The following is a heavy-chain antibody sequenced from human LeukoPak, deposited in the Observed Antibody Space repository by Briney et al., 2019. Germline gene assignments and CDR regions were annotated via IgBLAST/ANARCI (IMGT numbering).Heavy chain of an antibody. D-gene: IGHD3-9*01. CDR3: ASNFYDILTGARYDAFDI. CDR1: GYTFTRYG. V-gene: IGHV1-18*01. J-gene: IGHJ3*02. CDR2: ISAYNGNT. Sequence: ASVKVSCKASGYTFTRYGISWVRQAPGQGIEWMGWISAYNGNTNYAQKLQGRVTMTTDTSTSTAYMELRSLRSDDTAVYYCASNFYDILTGARYDAFDIWGEGTMVTVSS.